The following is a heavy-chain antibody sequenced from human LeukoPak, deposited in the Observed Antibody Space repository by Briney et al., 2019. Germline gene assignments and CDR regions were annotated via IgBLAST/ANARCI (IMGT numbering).Heavy chain of an antibody. CDR1: GYTFTGYY. D-gene: IGHD2-2*01. CDR3: ARANALYCSSTSCLFDY. V-gene: IGHV1-2*02. J-gene: IGHJ4*02. CDR2: INPNSGGT. Sequence: ASAKVSCKASGYTFTGYYMHWVRQAPGQGLEWMAWINPNSGGTYYAQNFHDRITMTRDTSISTAYMELSRLRSDDTAIYYCARANALYCSSTSCLFDYWGQGTPVTVSS.